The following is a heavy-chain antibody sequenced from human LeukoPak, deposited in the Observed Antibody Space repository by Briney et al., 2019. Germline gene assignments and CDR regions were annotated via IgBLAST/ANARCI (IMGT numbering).Heavy chain of an antibody. V-gene: IGHV3-11*01. D-gene: IGHD4-17*01. CDR3: AKKGQADDYGKPD. J-gene: IGHJ4*02. CDR1: GFNIDDYY. CDR2: ISLSGGTI. Sequence: GGSLRLSCAASGFNIDDYYMSWIRQAPGKGLEWVSHISLSGGTIHYADSVRGRFTVSRDNAKNSLYLQMNSLRAEDSAVYYCAKKGQADDYGKPDWGQGTLVTVSS.